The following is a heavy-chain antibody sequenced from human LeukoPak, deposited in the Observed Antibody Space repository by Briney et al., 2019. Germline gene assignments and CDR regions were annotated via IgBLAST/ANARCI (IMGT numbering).Heavy chain of an antibody. CDR2: IDYRGGA. CDR3: ASSTYDAFDI. Sequence: SETLSLTCTVSGVSMDIFYWTWIRQPPGKELEWIGNIDYRGGAKYNPSLKSRVTITVDTSKNQFSLKLTSVTAADTAVYYCASSTYDAFDIWGQGTMVTVSS. J-gene: IGHJ3*02. CDR1: GVSMDIFY. D-gene: IGHD5/OR15-5a*01. V-gene: IGHV4-59*01.